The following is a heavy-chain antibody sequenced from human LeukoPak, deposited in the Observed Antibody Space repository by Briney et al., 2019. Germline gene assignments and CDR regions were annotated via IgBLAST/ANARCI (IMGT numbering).Heavy chain of an antibody. CDR1: GGPFSGYY. Sequence: PSETLSLTCAVYGGPFSGYYWSWIRQPPGKGLEWIGEINHSGSANYNPSLQSRVTISIDTPKNQFSLKVNSVTAADTAMYFCARAGGRVGQSLDFDYWGQGVLVTVSP. V-gene: IGHV4-34*01. CDR3: ARAGGRVGQSLDFDY. D-gene: IGHD4-23*01. CDR2: INHSGSA. J-gene: IGHJ4*02.